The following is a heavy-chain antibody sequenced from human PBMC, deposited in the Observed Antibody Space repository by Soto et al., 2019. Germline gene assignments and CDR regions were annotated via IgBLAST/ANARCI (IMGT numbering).Heavy chain of an antibody. J-gene: IGHJ6*02. D-gene: IGHD5-18*01. CDR2: INRSGST. V-gene: IGHV4-34*01. Sequence: PSETLSLTCAVYGGSFSGYYWSWIRQPPGKGLEWIGEINRSGSTNYNPSLKSRVTISVDTSKNQFSLKLSSVTAADTAVYYCARGRRFFYSYGLVYDYYGMDVWGQGTTVTVSS. CDR1: GGSFSGYY. CDR3: ARGRRFFYSYGLVYDYYGMDV.